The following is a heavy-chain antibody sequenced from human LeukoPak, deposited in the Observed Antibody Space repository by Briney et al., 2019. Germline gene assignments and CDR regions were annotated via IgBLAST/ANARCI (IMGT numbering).Heavy chain of an antibody. D-gene: IGHD3-22*01. J-gene: IGHJ4*02. Sequence: SETLSLTCTVSGGSISSGDYYWKWIRQPPGKGLEWIGYIYYSGSTYCNPSLKSRVTISVDTSKNQFSLKLSSVTAADTAVYYCATLGFSSGYYYYFDHWGQGTLVTVSS. V-gene: IGHV4-30-4*01. CDR3: ATLGFSSGYYYYFDH. CDR2: IYYSGST. CDR1: GGSISSGDYY.